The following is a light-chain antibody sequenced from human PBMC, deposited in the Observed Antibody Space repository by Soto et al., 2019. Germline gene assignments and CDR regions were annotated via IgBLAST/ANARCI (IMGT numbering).Light chain of an antibody. Sequence: DIQMTQSPSSLSASVGDRVSITCRASQFIDTYLHWYQQKPREAPKLLIYAASNLQSGVSSRFRGSGSGTDFTLTISNLQPEDFATYHCHRSYTTPNTFGQGTKVEI. CDR2: AAS. V-gene: IGKV1-39*01. J-gene: IGKJ2*01. CDR3: HRSYTTPNT. CDR1: QFIDTY.